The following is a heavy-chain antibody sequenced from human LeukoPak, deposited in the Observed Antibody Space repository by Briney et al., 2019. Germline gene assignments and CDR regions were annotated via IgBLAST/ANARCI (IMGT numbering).Heavy chain of an antibody. D-gene: IGHD3-3*01. V-gene: IGHV3-23*01. CDR1: GFTVSSNY. Sequence: GGSLRLSCAASGFTVSSNYMSWVRQAPGKGLEWVSGISGSGGSTYYADSVKGRFTISRDNSKNTLYLQMNSLRAEDTAVYYCATYLEWLLYFDYWGQGTLVTVSS. CDR2: ISGSGGST. J-gene: IGHJ4*02. CDR3: ATYLEWLLYFDY.